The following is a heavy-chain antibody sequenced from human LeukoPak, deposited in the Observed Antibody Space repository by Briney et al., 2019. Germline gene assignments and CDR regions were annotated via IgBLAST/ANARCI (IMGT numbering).Heavy chain of an antibody. D-gene: IGHD3-3*01. J-gene: IGHJ4*02. CDR2: IYYSGST. CDR1: GGSISSSSYY. V-gene: IGHV4-39*01. CDR3: AISFPPPYYDFWSGYAYFDY. Sequence: SETLSLTCTVSGGSISSSSYYWGWIRQPPGKGLEWIGSIYYSGSTYYNPSPKSRVTISVDTSKNQFSLKLSSVTAADTAVYYCAISFPPPYYDFWSGYAYFDYWGQGTLVTVSS.